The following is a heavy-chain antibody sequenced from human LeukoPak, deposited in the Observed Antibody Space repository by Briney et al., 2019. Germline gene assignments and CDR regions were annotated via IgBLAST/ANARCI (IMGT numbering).Heavy chain of an antibody. D-gene: IGHD7-27*01. CDR1: GGSISSYY. CDR3: ARQTGTWYGYFAP. J-gene: IGHJ5*02. Sequence: SETLSLTCTVSGGSISSYYWSWIRQPPGKGLEWIGYIYYSGSTNYNPSLKSRVTISVDTSKNQFSLKLSSVTAADTAVYYCARQTGTWYGYFAPWGQGTLVTVSS. V-gene: IGHV4-59*08. CDR2: IYYSGST.